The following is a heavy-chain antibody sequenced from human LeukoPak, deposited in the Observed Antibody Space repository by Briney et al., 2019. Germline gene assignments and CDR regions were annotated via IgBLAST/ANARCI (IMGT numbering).Heavy chain of an antibody. CDR1: RFTFTAAW. Sequence: GGSLRLSCAVSRFTFTAAWMSWVRQAPGKGLEWVANIKLDGSEKNYVDSVKGRFTISRDNTKNSLYLQMNSLRVEDTAVFYCARDQYDTWSRRGNFDSWGQGTLVIVSS. D-gene: IGHD3-3*01. CDR3: ARDQYDTWSRRGNFDS. CDR2: IKLDGSEK. J-gene: IGHJ4*02. V-gene: IGHV3-7*03.